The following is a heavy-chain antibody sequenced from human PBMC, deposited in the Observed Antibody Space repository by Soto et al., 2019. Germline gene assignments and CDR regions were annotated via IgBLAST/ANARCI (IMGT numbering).Heavy chain of an antibody. Sequence: GGSLRLSCAASGFTFSSYAMSWVRQAPGKGLEWVSAISGSGGSTYYADSVKGRFTISRDNSKNTLYLQMNSLRAEDTAVYYCAVLDYVVLRFYYYGMDVWGQGTTVTVSS. CDR3: AVLDYVVLRFYYYGMDV. CDR1: GFTFSSYA. D-gene: IGHD4-17*01. CDR2: ISGSGGST. V-gene: IGHV3-23*01. J-gene: IGHJ6*02.